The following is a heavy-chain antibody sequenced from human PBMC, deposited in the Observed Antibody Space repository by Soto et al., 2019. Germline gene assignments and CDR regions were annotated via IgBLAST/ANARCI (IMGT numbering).Heavy chain of an antibody. CDR3: ASLFDILTGYYSNNYYHYGMDV. CDR1: GGSISSSNW. CDR2: IYHSGST. J-gene: IGHJ6*02. D-gene: IGHD3-9*01. Sequence: PSETLSLTCAVSGGSISSSNWWSWVRQPPGKELEWIGEIYHSGSTNYNPSLKSRVTISVDKSKNQFSLKLSSVTAADTAVYYCASLFDILTGYYSNNYYHYGMDVRGQGTTVTVSS. V-gene: IGHV4-4*02.